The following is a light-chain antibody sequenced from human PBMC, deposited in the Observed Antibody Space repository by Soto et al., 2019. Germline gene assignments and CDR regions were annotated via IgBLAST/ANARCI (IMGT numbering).Light chain of an antibody. J-gene: IGLJ1*01. Sequence: QSALTQPASVSGSPGQSITISCTGTSSDVGGYNFVSWYQQHPGKAPKLMIYEVSNRPSGVSNRFSGSKSGNTASLTISGLQAEDEADYYCSSYARSNTLVFGTGTKLTFL. CDR1: SSDVGGYNF. V-gene: IGLV2-14*01. CDR3: SSYARSNTLV. CDR2: EVS.